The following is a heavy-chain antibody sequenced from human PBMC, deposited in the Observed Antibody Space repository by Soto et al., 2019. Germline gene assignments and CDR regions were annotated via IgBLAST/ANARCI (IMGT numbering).Heavy chain of an antibody. V-gene: IGHV4-34*01. D-gene: IGHD3-3*01. Sequence: PSETLSLTCAVYGGSFSGYYWSWIRQPPGKGLEWIGEINHSGSTNYNPSLKSRVTISVDTSKNQFSLKLSSVTAADTAVYYCARASKYYDFWSGYQRDTYYYYGMDVWGQGTTVTVSS. J-gene: IGHJ6*02. CDR3: ARASKYYDFWSGYQRDTYYYYGMDV. CDR2: INHSGST. CDR1: GGSFSGYY.